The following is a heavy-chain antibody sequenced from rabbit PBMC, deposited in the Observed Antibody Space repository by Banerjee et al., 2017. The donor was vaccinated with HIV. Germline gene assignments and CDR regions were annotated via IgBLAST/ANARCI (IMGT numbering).Heavy chain of an antibody. CDR2: IYTGSSGVT. Sequence: QEQLVESGGGLVKPGASLTLTCTASGFSFSTNYFMCWVRQAPGKGLEWIGCIYTGSSGVTYYASWAKGRFTISKASWTTVTLQMTSLTAADTATYFCARDRDWTLDLWGPGTLVTVS. J-gene: IGHJ4*01. CDR1: GFSFSTNYF. D-gene: IGHD4-2*01. V-gene: IGHV1S45*01. CDR3: ARDRDWTLDL.